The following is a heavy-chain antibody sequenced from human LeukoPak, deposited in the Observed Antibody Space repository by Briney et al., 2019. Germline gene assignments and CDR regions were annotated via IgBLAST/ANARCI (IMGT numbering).Heavy chain of an antibody. CDR2: IYYSGST. CDR1: GGSIGSYY. J-gene: IGHJ6*03. V-gene: IGHV4-59*01. Sequence: PSDTLSLTCTVSGGSIGSYYWSWIRQPPGKGLEWIGYIYYSGSTNYNPSLKSRVTISVDTSKNQFSLKLTSVTAADTAVYYCARTTEGGYTYGYFYYYYMDVWGKGTTVTISS. CDR3: ARTTEGGYTYGYFYYYYMDV. D-gene: IGHD5-18*01.